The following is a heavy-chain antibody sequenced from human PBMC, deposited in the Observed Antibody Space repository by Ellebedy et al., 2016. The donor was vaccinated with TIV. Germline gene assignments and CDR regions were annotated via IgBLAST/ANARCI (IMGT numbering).Heavy chain of an antibody. CDR1: GASISSGAFH. CDR3: ARVVSAYRHFDH. Sequence: MPSETLSLTCTLSGASISSGAFHWSWIRQPPGKGLQWIGSTSYSGNTYYKSSLKRRVTISVDTSKNQFSLSLTSVTAADTAVYYCARVVSAYRHFDHWGQGILVPVSS. J-gene: IGHJ4*02. CDR2: TSYSGNT. V-gene: IGHV4-30-4*01. D-gene: IGHD2-21*01.